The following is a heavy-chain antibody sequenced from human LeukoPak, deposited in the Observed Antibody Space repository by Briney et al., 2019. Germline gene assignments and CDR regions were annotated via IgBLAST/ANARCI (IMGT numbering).Heavy chain of an antibody. CDR2: ISSSSSYI. CDR3: AGGIAAAGGFDY. Sequence: PGGSLRLSCAASGFTFSSYSMNWVRQAPGKRLEWVSSISSSSSYIYYADSVKGRFTISRDNAKNSLYLQMNSLRAEDTAVYYCAGGIAAAGGFDYWGQGTLVTVSS. V-gene: IGHV3-21*01. CDR1: GFTFSSYS. J-gene: IGHJ4*02. D-gene: IGHD6-13*01.